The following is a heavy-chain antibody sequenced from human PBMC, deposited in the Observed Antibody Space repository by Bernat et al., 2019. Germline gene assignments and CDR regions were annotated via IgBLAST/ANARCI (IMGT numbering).Heavy chain of an antibody. J-gene: IGHJ4*02. V-gene: IGHV3-30-3*01. CDR2: ISYDGTTK. CDR1: GFSFSSYA. D-gene: IGHD5-18*01. Sequence: QVHLVESGGGVVQPGRSLRLSCAASGFSFSSYAMHWVRQAPGKGLEWVAVISYDGTTKYFADSVKGRFPISRDNSRNTLYLQMNSLRAEDTALYYCARDLRWYSYADYWGQGTLVTVSS. CDR3: ARDLRWYSYADY.